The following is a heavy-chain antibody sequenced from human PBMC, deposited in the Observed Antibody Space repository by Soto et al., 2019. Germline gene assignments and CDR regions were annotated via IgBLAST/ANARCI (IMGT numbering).Heavy chain of an antibody. CDR2: IGTAGDT. J-gene: IGHJ6*02. V-gene: IGHV3-13*01. CDR3: ARDEGLFYGMDV. Sequence: GGSLRLSCAASGFTFSSYDMHWVRQATGKGLEWVPAIGTAGDTYYPGSVKGRFTISRENAKNSLYLQMNSLRAGDTAVYYCARDEGLFYGMDVWGQGTTVTVSS. CDR1: GFTFSSYD.